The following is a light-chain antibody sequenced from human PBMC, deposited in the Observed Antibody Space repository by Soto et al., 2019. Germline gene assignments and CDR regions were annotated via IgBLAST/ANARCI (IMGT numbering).Light chain of an antibody. CDR3: QQYIGSRT. CDR2: GTS. J-gene: IGKJ2*01. CDR1: QSVSSSY. Sequence: EIVLTQSPGTLSLSPGERATLSCRASQSVSSSYLAWYQQKPGQAPRLLIYGTSSRATGIPDRFSGSGSGTDFTLTISRLEPEDLAVYYCQQYIGSRTFGHGTKREIK. V-gene: IGKV3-20*01.